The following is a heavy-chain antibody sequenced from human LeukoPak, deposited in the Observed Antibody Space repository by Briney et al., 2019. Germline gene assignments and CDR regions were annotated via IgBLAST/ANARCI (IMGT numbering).Heavy chain of an antibody. CDR1: GGSFSGYY. V-gene: IGHV4-34*01. J-gene: IGHJ5*02. CDR3: ARGPARQWLVSSLWCPPRCPQAKPPNTNNWFDP. Sequence: SETLSLTCAVYGGSFSGYYWSWIRQPPGKGLEWIGEINHSGSTNYNPSLKSRVTISVDTSKNQFSLKLSSVTAADTAVYYCARGPARQWLVSSLWCPPRCPQAKPPNTNNWFDPWGQGTLVTVSS. CDR2: INHSGST. D-gene: IGHD6-19*01.